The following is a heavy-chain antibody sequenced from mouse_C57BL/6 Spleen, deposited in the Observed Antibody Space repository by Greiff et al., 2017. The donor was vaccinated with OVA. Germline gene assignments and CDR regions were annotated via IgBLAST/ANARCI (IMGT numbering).Heavy chain of an antibody. CDR1: GYTFTDYN. CDR2: INPNNGGT. D-gene: IGHD2-3*01. V-gene: IGHV1-18*01. J-gene: IGHJ4*01. Sequence: EVQLQQSGPELVKPGASVKIPCKASGYTFTDYNMDWVKQSHGKSLEWIGDINPNNGGTIYNQKFKGKATLTVDKSSSTAYMELRSLTSEDTAVYDCARRDGYYPYYYAMDYWGQGTSVTVSA. CDR3: ARRDGYYPYYYAMDY.